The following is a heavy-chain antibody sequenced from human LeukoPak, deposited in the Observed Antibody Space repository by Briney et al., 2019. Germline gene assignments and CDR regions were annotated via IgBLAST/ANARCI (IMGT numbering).Heavy chain of an antibody. D-gene: IGHD3-22*01. CDR1: GFTFSSYG. CDR3: AKQGHYYDSTGYFDY. J-gene: IGHJ4*02. CDR2: ISYDGSNK. V-gene: IGHV3-30*18. Sequence: GGSLRLSCAASGFTFSSYGMHWVRQALGKGLEWVAVISYDGSNKYYADSVKGRFTISRDNSKNTLYLQMNSLRAEDTAVYYCAKQGHYYDSTGYFDYWGQGTLVTVSS.